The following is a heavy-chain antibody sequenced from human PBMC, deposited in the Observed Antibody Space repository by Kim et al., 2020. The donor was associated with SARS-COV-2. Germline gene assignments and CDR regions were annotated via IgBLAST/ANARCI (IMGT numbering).Heavy chain of an antibody. V-gene: IGHV3-48*03. CDR3: ARDNYYDSSGYSPTLDY. Sequence: GGSLRLSCAASGFTFSSYEMNWVRQAPGKGLEWVSYISSSGSTIYYADSVKGRFTISRDNAKNSLYLQMNSLRAEDTAVYYCARDNYYDSSGYSPTLDYWGQGTLVTVSS. CDR1: GFTFSSYE. D-gene: IGHD3-22*01. J-gene: IGHJ4*02. CDR2: ISSSGSTI.